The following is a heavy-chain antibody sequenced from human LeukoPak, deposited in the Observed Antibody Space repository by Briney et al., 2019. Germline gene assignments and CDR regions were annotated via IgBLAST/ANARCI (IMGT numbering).Heavy chain of an antibody. CDR2: ISHDGSYQ. J-gene: IGHJ4*02. CDR1: GFTFSGHA. CDR3: LPELGAKNYFDY. Sequence: GMSLRLSCAASGFTFSGHAMHWVRQAPGKGLELLAYISHDGSYQYHVDSVKGRFTVSRDNSKNTLYLQMSSLSAEDSAVYYCLPELGAKNYFDYWGQGTLVTVSS. V-gene: IGHV3-30*03. D-gene: IGHD1-14*01.